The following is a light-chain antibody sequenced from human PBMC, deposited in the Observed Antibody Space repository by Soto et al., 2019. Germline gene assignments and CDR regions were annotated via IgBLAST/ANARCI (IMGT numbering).Light chain of an antibody. CDR1: QSVSSY. V-gene: IGKV3-11*01. CDR3: LQRSTWPLT. Sequence: DIVLTQSPATLSLSPGERATLSCRASQSVSSYLAWYQQKPGQAPRLLIYDASNRATGIPARFSGSGSGTDFTLTISGLEPGDFAVYYCLQRSTWPLTFGGGTKVEIK. J-gene: IGKJ4*02. CDR2: DAS.